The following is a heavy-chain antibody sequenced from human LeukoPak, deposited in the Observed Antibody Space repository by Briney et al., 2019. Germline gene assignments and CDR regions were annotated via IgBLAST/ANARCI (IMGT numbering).Heavy chain of an antibody. D-gene: IGHD3-10*01. Sequence: PSETLSLTCTVSGGSISSYYWSWIRQPPEKGLEWIGYVYSSGSTNYNPSLKSRVTISVDPSKNQFSLKLKSVTAADTAVYYCARRGSGKYFDYWGQGTLVTVSS. CDR2: VYSSGST. V-gene: IGHV4-59*08. CDR3: ARRGSGKYFDY. J-gene: IGHJ4*02. CDR1: GGSISSYY.